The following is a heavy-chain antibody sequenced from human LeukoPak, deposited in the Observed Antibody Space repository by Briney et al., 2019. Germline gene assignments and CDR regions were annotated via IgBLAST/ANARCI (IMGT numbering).Heavy chain of an antibody. CDR3: AKIVVPAAFYFYGMDV. D-gene: IGHD2-2*01. J-gene: IGHJ6*02. Sequence: GGSLRLSCAASGFTFSRCYMAWVRQTPGKGLEWVSGISGNGLKTFYADSVKGRFTISRDNSKKTVDLEMNNLRVEDSAIFYCAKIVVPAAFYFYGMDVWGPGTTVTVSS. CDR2: ISGNGLKT. V-gene: IGHV3-23*01. CDR1: GFTFSRCY.